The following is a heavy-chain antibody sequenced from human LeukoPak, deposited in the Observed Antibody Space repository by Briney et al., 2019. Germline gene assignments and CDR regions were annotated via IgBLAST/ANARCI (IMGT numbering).Heavy chain of an antibody. CDR1: GYTFTGYY. D-gene: IGHD2-2*01. CDR3: ARGYCSSTSCYHLPFDY. CDR2: MNPNSGDT. V-gene: IGHV1-2*02. J-gene: IGHJ4*02. Sequence: GASVKVSCKASGYTFTGYYMHWVRQAPGQGLEWMGWMNPNSGDTSYAQKFQGRVTMTRDTSISTAYMELSRLRSDDTAVYYCARGYCSSTSCYHLPFDYWGQGTLVTVSS.